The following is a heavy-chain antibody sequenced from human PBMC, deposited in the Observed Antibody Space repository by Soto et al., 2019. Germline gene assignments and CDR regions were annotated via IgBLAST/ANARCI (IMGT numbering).Heavy chain of an antibody. Sequence: QVQLVQSGAEVKKPGASVKVSCKASGYTFTSYGISWVRQAPGQGLEWMGWISAYNGNTNYAQKFQGRVTITADESTSTAYMELSSLRSEDTAVYYCARDGYCSSTSCYREDYYYYYGMDVWGQGTTVTVSS. CDR1: GYTFTSYG. V-gene: IGHV1-18*04. D-gene: IGHD2-2*03. J-gene: IGHJ6*02. CDR2: ISAYNGNT. CDR3: ARDGYCSSTSCYREDYYYYYGMDV.